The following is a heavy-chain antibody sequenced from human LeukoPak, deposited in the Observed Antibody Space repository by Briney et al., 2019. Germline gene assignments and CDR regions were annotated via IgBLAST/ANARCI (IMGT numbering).Heavy chain of an antibody. D-gene: IGHD3-22*01. Sequence: GGSLRLSCAASGFTFSSYGMHWVRQAPGKGLEWVAVISYDGSNKYYADSVKGRFTISRDNSKNTLYLQMNSLRAEDTAVYYCAKVLWADYDYDMMNYFDYWGQGTLVTVSS. CDR3: AKVLWADYDYDMMNYFDY. V-gene: IGHV3-30*18. J-gene: IGHJ4*02. CDR1: GFTFSSYG. CDR2: ISYDGSNK.